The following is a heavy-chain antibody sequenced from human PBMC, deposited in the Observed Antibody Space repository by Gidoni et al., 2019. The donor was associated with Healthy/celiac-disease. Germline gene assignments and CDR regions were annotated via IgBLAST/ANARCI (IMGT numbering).Heavy chain of an antibody. CDR3: ARVMRKKCTLIYYFDY. V-gene: IGHV1-69*06. J-gene: IGHJ4*02. D-gene: IGHD3-16*01. Sequence: QVQLVQSGAEVKKPGSSVKVSCKAAGGTFSRYAISWVRQAPGQGLEWLGGIIPIFGTATSAQKFQGRVTITAAKSTSTASMELSSLRSEDTAVYYCARVMRKKCTLIYYFDYWGQVTLVTVSS. CDR2: IIPIFGTA. CDR1: GGTFSRYA.